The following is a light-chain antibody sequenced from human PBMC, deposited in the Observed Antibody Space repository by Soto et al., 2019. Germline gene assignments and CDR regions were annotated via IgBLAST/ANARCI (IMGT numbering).Light chain of an antibody. CDR1: QSVSSN. CDR3: EHYNSRPSFRT. Sequence: EMVMTQSPATLSLSPGERATLSCRASQSVSSNLAGYQQKPGQAPTLLIYGAPISTTGTPTRCSGSGSGTEITLTIGSLQSDDFEIDDYEHYNSRPSFRTFGGGTKVEIK. J-gene: IGKJ4*01. V-gene: IGKV3D-15*01. CDR2: GAP.